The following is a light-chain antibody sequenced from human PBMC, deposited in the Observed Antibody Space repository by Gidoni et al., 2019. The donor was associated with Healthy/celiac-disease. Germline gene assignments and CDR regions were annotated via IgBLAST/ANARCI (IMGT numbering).Light chain of an antibody. Sequence: DIQLTQSPSSLSASVGDRVTITCRASQGISSYLAWYQQKPGKAPKLLIYAASTLQSGVPSRFSGSGSGTEFTLTISSLQPEDFATYYCQQSNSYPRTFGQGTKVEIK. CDR1: QGISSY. CDR3: QQSNSYPRT. V-gene: IGKV1-9*01. J-gene: IGKJ1*01. CDR2: AAS.